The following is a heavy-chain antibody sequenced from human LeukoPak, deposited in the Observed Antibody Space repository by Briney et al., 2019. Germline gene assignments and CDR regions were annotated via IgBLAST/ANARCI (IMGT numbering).Heavy chain of an antibody. Sequence: ASVKVSCKASGYTFTGYYMHWVRQAPGQGLEWMGWINPNSGGTNYAQKFQGRVTMTRDTSISTAYMELSRLRSDDTAVYYCARISGIFGVDTNGGGAFDIWGQGTMVTVSS. CDR3: ARISGIFGVDTNGGGAFDI. V-gene: IGHV1-2*02. D-gene: IGHD3-3*01. CDR2: INPNSGGT. J-gene: IGHJ3*02. CDR1: GYTFTGYY.